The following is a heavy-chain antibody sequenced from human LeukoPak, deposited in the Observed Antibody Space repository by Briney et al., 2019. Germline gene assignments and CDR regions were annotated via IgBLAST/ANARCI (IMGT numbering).Heavy chain of an antibody. CDR2: ISSSGSTI. CDR3: AKDIRASIAVAGPFDY. CDR1: GFTFSSYE. Sequence: TGGSLRLSCAASGFTFSSYELNWVRQAPGKGLEWVSYISSSGSTIYYADSVKGRFTISRDNAKNSLYLQMNSLRAEDMALYYCAKDIRASIAVAGPFDYWGQGTLVTVSS. V-gene: IGHV3-48*03. D-gene: IGHD6-19*01. J-gene: IGHJ4*02.